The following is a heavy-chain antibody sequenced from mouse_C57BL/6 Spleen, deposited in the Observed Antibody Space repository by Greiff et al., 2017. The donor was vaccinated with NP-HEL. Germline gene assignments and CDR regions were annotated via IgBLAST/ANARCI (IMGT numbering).Heavy chain of an antibody. CDR2: ISYSGST. CDR3: ARDGDTTGAMDY. J-gene: IGHJ4*01. CDR1: GYSITSGYD. V-gene: IGHV3-1*01. Sequence: EVMLVESGPGMVKPSQSLSLTCTVTGYSITSGYDWHWIRHFPGNKLEWMGYISYSGSTNYNPSLKSRISITHDTSKNHFFLKLNSVTTEDTATYYCARDGDTTGAMDYWGQGTSVTVSS. D-gene: IGHD1-1*01.